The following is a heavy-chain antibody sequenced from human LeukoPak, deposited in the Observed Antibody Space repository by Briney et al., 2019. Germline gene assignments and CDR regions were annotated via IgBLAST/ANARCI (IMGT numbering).Heavy chain of an antibody. D-gene: IGHD3-10*01. CDR1: GGTFSSYA. Sequence: ASVKVSCKASGGTFSSYAISWVRQAPGQGLEWMGGIIPIFGTANYAQKFQGRVTITADKSTSTAYMELRSLRSDDTAVYYCARMVRGAWFDPWGQGTLVTVSS. CDR2: IIPIFGTA. CDR3: ARMVRGAWFDP. J-gene: IGHJ5*02. V-gene: IGHV1-69*06.